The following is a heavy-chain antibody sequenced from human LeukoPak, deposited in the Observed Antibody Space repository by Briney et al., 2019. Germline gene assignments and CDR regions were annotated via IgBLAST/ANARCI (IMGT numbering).Heavy chain of an antibody. CDR2: IYPGDSDT. D-gene: IGHD2-15*01. J-gene: IGHJ5*02. CDR1: GYSFTSYW. V-gene: IGHV5-51*01. CDR3: ARSPLRTYCSGGSCYSYNWFDP. Sequence: GESLKISCKGSGYSFTSYWIGWVRQMPGKGLEWMGIIYPGDSDTRYSPSFQGRVTISADKSISTAYLQWSSLKASDTAMYYCARSPLRTYCSGGSCYSYNWFDPWGQGTLVTVSS.